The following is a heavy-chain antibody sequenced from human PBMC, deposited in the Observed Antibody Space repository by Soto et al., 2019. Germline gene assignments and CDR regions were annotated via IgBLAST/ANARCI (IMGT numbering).Heavy chain of an antibody. Sequence: SETRSLTCTVSGASVTTDGYYGSWIRQPPGKGLEWIGYMYYSGTSDYSPSLKSRVTISIDTSKNQFSLRLTSVTAADTAVYYCARVRRLVPVATYYYHRLDVWGQRTTVPGSS. CDR1: GASVTTDGYY. CDR2: MYYSGTS. V-gene: IGHV4-61*08. D-gene: IGHD4-4*01. J-gene: IGHJ6*02. CDR3: ARVRRLVPVATYYYHRLDV.